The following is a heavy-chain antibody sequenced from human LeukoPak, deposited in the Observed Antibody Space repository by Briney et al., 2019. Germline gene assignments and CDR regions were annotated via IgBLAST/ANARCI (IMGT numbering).Heavy chain of an antibody. Sequence: ASVKVSFKASGYTFTDNYMHWVRQAPGQGLEWMGIINPSGGSTRYAQKFQGRVTMTRDTSTSTVYMDLSSLRSEDTAVYYCARASGSNNFYFDYWGQGTLVTVFS. D-gene: IGHD3-10*01. CDR1: GYTFTDNY. J-gene: IGHJ4*02. CDR2: INPSGGST. CDR3: ARASGSNNFYFDY. V-gene: IGHV1-46*01.